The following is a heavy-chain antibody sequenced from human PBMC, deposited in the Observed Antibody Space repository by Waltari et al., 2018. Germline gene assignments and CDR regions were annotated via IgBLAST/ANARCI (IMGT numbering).Heavy chain of an antibody. J-gene: IGHJ4*02. CDR3: AKEGLTVATISHFDY. CDR1: GFDHRSSA. D-gene: IGHD5-12*01. V-gene: IGHV3-23*01. CDR2: ISGCGGST. Sequence: EGQLCESGGGLVQPGGSLSLSCDASGFDHRSSAMSWVSQAPGKGLEWVSPISGCGGSTYYADSVTGRFTISRANSKNTLYLHLNSLRAEDPAVYYCAKEGLTVATISHFDYWGQGTLVTVSS.